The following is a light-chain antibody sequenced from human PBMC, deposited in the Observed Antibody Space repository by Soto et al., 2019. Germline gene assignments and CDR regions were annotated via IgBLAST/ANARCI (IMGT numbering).Light chain of an antibody. CDR1: QSVNSN. V-gene: IGKV3-15*01. J-gene: IGKJ3*01. CDR2: GAS. Sequence: EIVMTQSPATLSVSPGERATLSCRASQSVNSNLAWYQQKPGQAPRLLIYGASTRATGIPARFSGSGSGTEFTLTISSLQSEDFAVYYCQQRFFGPGTKVDIK. CDR3: QQRF.